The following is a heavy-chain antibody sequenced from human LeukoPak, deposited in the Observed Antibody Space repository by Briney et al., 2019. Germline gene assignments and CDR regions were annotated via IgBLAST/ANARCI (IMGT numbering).Heavy chain of an antibody. J-gene: IGHJ4*02. Sequence: RGSLRLSCAASGFTFSSYAMSWVRQAPGKGLEWVSTISDSGGSTYYADSVKGRFTISRDNSKNTLYLQMNSLRAEDTAVYYCAKGRYSSGWYPGVQDYWGQGTLVTVSS. V-gene: IGHV3-23*01. D-gene: IGHD6-19*01. CDR3: AKGRYSSGWYPGVQDY. CDR1: GFTFSSYA. CDR2: ISDSGGST.